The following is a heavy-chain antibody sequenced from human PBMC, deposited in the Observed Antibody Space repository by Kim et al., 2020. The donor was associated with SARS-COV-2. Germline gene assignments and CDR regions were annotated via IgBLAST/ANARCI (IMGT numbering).Heavy chain of an antibody. Sequence: ASVKVSCKASGYTFSGYYIHWVRQAPGQGLEWMGRISPNNGGANYAQRFQGRVTMTRDTSISTAYMELSRLRPDDTAVYYCARGPLYYDFWSGTDYWGQGALVTVSS. V-gene: IGHV1-2*06. CDR1: GYTFSGYY. J-gene: IGHJ4*02. CDR2: ISPNNGGA. CDR3: ARGPLYYDFWSGTDY. D-gene: IGHD3-3*01.